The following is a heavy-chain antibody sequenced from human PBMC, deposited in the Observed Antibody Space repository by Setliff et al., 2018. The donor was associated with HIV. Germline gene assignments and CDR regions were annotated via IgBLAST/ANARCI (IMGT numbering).Heavy chain of an antibody. D-gene: IGHD2-2*01. V-gene: IGHV1-2*02. CDR2: INPNSGDS. Sequence: ASVKVSCKASGYTFIDYFIHWVRQAPGQGLEWMAYINPNSGDSKTAQKFQGRVTVTRDTSIATVYMELTRLRSDDTAMFYCAVMGYCGGNSCYRTEGFDYWGQGTLVTVSS. J-gene: IGHJ4*02. CDR1: GYTFIDYF. CDR3: AVMGYCGGNSCYRTEGFDY.